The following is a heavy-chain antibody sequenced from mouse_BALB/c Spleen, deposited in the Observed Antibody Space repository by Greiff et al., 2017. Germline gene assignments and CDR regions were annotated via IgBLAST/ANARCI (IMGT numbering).Heavy chain of an antibody. CDR3: ARGDYGSTWYFDV. V-gene: IGHV5-12-2*01. CDR1: GFTFSSYT. D-gene: IGHD1-1*01. Sequence: DVKLQESGGGLVQPGGSLKLSCAASGFTFSSYTMSWVRQTPEKRLEWVAYISNGGGSTYYPDTVKGRFTISRDNAKNTLYLQMSSLKSEDTAMYYCARGDYGSTWYFDVWGAGTTVTVSS. J-gene: IGHJ1*01. CDR2: ISNGGGST.